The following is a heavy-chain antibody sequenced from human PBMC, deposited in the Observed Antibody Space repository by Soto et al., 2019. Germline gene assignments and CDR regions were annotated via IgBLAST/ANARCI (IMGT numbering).Heavy chain of an antibody. CDR2: IYHSGST. CDR3: ARAWSRSNWAIWYFDL. V-gene: IGHV4-4*02. D-gene: IGHD1-1*01. Sequence: QVQLQESGPGLVNPSGTLSLTCAVSGGSISSSNWWSWVRQPPGKGLEWIGEIYHSGSTNYNPSLKSRVTISVDKSKNQFSLKLSSLTAADTALYYCARAWSRSNWAIWYFDLWGRGTLVTVSS. J-gene: IGHJ2*01. CDR1: GGSISSSNW.